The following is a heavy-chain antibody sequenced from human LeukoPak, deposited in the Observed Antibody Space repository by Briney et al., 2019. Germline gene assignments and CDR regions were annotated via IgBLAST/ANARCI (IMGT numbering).Heavy chain of an antibody. CDR3: ARGGDYYGSGPLFNFDY. CDR2: ISSSSSYI. CDR1: GFTFSSYS. J-gene: IGHJ4*02. V-gene: IGHV3-21*01. Sequence: GGSLRLSCAASGFTFSSYSMNWVRQAPGKGLEWVSSISSSSSYIYYADSVKGRFTISRDNAKNSLYLQMNSLRTEDTAVYYCARGGDYYGSGPLFNFDYWGQGTLVTVSS. D-gene: IGHD3-10*01.